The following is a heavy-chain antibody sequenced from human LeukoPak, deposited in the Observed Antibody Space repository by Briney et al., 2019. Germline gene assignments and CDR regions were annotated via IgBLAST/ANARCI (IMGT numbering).Heavy chain of an antibody. J-gene: IGHJ4*02. V-gene: IGHV3-23*01. CDR2: ISGSGGST. CDR1: GFTFSSYG. CDR3: AKMDIVVVPAAGGYFDY. D-gene: IGHD2-2*03. Sequence: GGSLRLSCAASGFTFSSYGMIWVRQAPGKGLEWVSGISGSGGSTYLADSVKGRFTISRDNSKNTLYLQMNSLRAEDTAVYYCAKMDIVVVPAAGGYFDYWGQGTLVTVSS.